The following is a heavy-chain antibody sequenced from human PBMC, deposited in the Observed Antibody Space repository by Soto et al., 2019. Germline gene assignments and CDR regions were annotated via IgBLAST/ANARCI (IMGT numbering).Heavy chain of an antibody. CDR2: ISYDGSNK. V-gene: IGHV3-30*18. J-gene: IGHJ4*02. CDR3: AKDSGGSSPAFDY. D-gene: IGHD1-26*01. Sequence: QVQLVESGGGVVQPGRSLRLSCAASGFTFSSYGMHWVRQAPGKGLEWVALISYDGSNKYYTDSVKARFTISRDNSKNTLYLQMNSLRAEDTAVFYCAKDSGGSSPAFDYWGQGTLVTVSS. CDR1: GFTFSSYG.